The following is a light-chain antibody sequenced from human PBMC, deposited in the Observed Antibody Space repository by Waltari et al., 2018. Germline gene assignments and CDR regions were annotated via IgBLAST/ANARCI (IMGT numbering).Light chain of an antibody. Sequence: QSALTQTASVSGSPGQSVTISCTGTSSDIGTYNYVSWYQQHPGTAPKLIIYDVSNRPSGISNRFSGSKSGSTASLTISGLQAEDEADYHCCSYTTTNARVFGGGTKLTVL. CDR1: SSDIGTYNY. CDR3: CSYTTTNARV. J-gene: IGLJ3*02. V-gene: IGLV2-14*03. CDR2: DVS.